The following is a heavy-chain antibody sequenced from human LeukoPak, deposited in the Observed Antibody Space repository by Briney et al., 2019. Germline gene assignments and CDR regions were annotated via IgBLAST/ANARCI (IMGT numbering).Heavy chain of an antibody. CDR2: ISYDGSNK. D-gene: IGHD3-3*01. J-gene: IGHJ4*02. CDR1: GFTFSSYA. Sequence: GGSLRLSCAASGFTFSSYAMHWVRQAPGKGLEWVAVISYDGSNKYYADSVKGRFTISRDNSKNTLYLQMNNLRAEDTAVCYCARDQFDFWSGYTAGGFDYWGQGTLVTVSS. CDR3: ARDQFDFWSGYTAGGFDY. V-gene: IGHV3-30*04.